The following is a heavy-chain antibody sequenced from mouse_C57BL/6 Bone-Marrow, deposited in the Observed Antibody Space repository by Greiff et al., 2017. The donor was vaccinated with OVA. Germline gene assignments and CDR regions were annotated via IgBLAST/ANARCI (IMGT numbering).Heavy chain of an antibody. CDR3: ARGYYSNYVDAMDY. D-gene: IGHD2-5*01. Sequence: QVQLQQSGAELVKPGASVKISCKASGYAFSSYWMNWVKQRPGTGLEWIGQIYPGDGDTNYNGKFKGKATLTADKSSSTAYMQLSSLTSEDSAVYFCARGYYSNYVDAMDYWGQGTSVTVSS. CDR2: IYPGDGDT. V-gene: IGHV1-80*01. J-gene: IGHJ4*01. CDR1: GYAFSSYW.